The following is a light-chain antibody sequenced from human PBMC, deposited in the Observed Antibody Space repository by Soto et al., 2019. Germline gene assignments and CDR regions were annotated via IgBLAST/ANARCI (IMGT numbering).Light chain of an antibody. Sequence: MVLTQPPGTLSLSVVLKPTNSSSFIQSVGDTFLSWYQQTPGLAPRLLIYGVSNRATGIPDRFSGSGSGTDFILTISRLEPEDFALYYCGQFVSSPPRTFGQGTKVDNK. CDR1: QSVGDTF. CDR3: GQFVSSPPRT. J-gene: IGKJ1*01. V-gene: IGKV3-20*01. CDR2: GVS.